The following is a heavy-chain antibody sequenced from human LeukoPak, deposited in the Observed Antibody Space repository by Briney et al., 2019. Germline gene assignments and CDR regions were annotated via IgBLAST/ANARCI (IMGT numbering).Heavy chain of an antibody. J-gene: IGHJ4*02. D-gene: IGHD6-25*01. Sequence: SETLSLTCTVSGGSISSYYWSWIRQPPGKGLEWIGYIHYSGSTNYNPSLKSRVTISVDTSKNQFSLKLSSVTAADTAVYYCARRVGIAAAFDYWGQGTLVTVSS. CDR1: GGSISSYY. CDR2: IHYSGST. V-gene: IGHV4-59*01. CDR3: ARRVGIAAAFDY.